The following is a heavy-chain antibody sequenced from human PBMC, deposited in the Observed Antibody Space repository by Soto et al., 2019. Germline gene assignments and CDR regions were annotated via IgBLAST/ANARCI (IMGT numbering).Heavy chain of an antibody. J-gene: IGHJ6*03. CDR1: GGSFSGYQ. CDR2: INDSGNI. CDR3: ARGLILWFGELSRRGGYYYYMDV. Sequence: QVQLQQWGAGLLKPSETLSLTCAVYGGSFSGYQWSWIRQTPGKGLEWIGEINDSGNINYNPSLKSQGTISLATPKKQISLMLSSVTAADTAVYFCARGLILWFGELSRRGGYYYYMDVWGKGTTVTVSS. V-gene: IGHV4-34*01. D-gene: IGHD3-10*01.